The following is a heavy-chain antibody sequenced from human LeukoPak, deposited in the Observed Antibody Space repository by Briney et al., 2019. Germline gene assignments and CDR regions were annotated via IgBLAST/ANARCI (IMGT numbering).Heavy chain of an antibody. V-gene: IGHV3-30-3*01. CDR2: ISYDGSNK. D-gene: IGHD2-15*01. Sequence: GGSLRLSCAASGFTFSSYAMHWVRQAPGKGLEWVAVISYDGSNKYYADSVKGRFTISRDNSKNTLYLQMNSLRAEDTAVYYCARDTVGVAALFDYWGQGTLVTVSS. J-gene: IGHJ4*02. CDR3: ARDTVGVAALFDY. CDR1: GFTFSSYA.